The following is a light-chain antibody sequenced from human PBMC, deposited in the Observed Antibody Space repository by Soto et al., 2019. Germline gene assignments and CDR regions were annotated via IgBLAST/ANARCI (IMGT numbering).Light chain of an antibody. J-gene: IGKJ4*01. CDR2: GGS. CDR3: HQYGDSPPIT. V-gene: IGKV3-20*01. CDR1: PSISSTY. Sequence: EIVLTQSPGTLSFSPGERATLSCRASPSISSTYIAWYQQKPGQAPRLLIYGGSSRATGIPDRFSGSGSGTDFTFTISRLEPEDFAVDYCHQYGDSPPITFGGGTKVEIK.